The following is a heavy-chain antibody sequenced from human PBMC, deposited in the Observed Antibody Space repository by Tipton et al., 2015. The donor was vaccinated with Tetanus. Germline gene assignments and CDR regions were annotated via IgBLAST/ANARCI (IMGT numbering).Heavy chain of an antibody. CDR1: GGSFSAYY. V-gene: IGHV4-34*09. CDR3: ARRGGGSTCGH. CDR2: IYYSGST. J-gene: IGHJ1*01. D-gene: IGHD1-26*01. Sequence: TLSLTCAVYGGSFSAYYWSWIRQSPGKGLEWIGYIYYSGSTYYNPSLKSRLTISLDTPKNQFSLRLSSLSAADTAVYFYARRGGGSTCGHWGQGTLVTVSS.